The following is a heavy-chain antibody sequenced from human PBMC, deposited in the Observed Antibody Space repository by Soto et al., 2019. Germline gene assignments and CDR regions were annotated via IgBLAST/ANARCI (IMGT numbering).Heavy chain of an antibody. CDR3: ARGTGGSFPEDY. V-gene: IGHV1-46*01. Sequence: QVQLMQSGAEVKKPGASVKVSCKTSGYSFTSYYTHWVRQAPGQGLEWMGIINPISGSTSYAQKFQGRVTMTRDTSTSTVYMELSSLRSEDTAVYYCARGTGGSFPEDYWGQGTLVTVSS. D-gene: IGHD1-26*01. CDR2: INPISGST. J-gene: IGHJ4*02. CDR1: GYSFTSYY.